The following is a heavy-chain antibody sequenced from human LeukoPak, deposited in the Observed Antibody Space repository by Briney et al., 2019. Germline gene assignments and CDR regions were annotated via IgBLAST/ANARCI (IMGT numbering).Heavy chain of an antibody. CDR2: IKGDGIST. CDR3: AKDHYWSIDY. J-gene: IGHJ4*02. CDR1: GFDFSSNW. D-gene: IGHD2-21*01. V-gene: IGHV3-74*01. Sequence: GGSLRLSCAASGFDFSSNWMHWVRHAPGQGLVWASRIKGDGISTNYADSVKGRFTISRDIAKNTLYLQMNSLRAEDTGVYYCAKDHYWSIDYWGRGTLVTVSS.